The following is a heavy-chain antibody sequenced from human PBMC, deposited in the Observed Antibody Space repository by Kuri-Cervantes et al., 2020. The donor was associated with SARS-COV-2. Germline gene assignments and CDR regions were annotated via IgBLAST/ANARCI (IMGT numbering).Heavy chain of an antibody. V-gene: IGHV3-7*01. CDR1: GFTFSSYW. CDR3: ARDLNYCSSTSCHDYYYYYMDV. D-gene: IGHD2-2*01. CDR2: IKQDGSEK. Sequence: GESLKISCAASGFTFSSYWMSWVRQAPGKGMEWVANIKQDGSEKYYVDSVKGRFTISRDNAKNSLYLQMNSLRAEDTAVYSCARDLNYCSSTSCHDYYYYYMDVWGKGTTVTVSS. J-gene: IGHJ6*03.